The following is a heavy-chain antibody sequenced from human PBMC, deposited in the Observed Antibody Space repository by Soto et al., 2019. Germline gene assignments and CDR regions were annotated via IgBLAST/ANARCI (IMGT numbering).Heavy chain of an antibody. D-gene: IGHD3-3*01. CDR1: GYIFTNYY. V-gene: IGHV1-3*01. CDR3: ARVRYDFWSGYSPWFDP. Sequence: ASVKVSCKASGYIFTNYYIYWVRQAPGQRLEWMGWINAGNGNTKYSQKFQGRVTITRDTSASTAYMELSSLRSEDTAVYYCARVRYDFWSGYSPWFDPWGQGTLVTVSS. J-gene: IGHJ5*02. CDR2: INAGNGNT.